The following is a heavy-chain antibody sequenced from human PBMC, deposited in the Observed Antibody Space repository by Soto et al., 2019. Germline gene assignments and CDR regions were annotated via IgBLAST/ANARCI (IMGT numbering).Heavy chain of an antibody. D-gene: IGHD3-3*01. CDR3: ARGGVSKFVLRFLEWSVTEVDP. CDR1: GYTFTSYD. V-gene: IGHV1-8*01. J-gene: IGHJ5*02. Sequence: QVQLVQSGAEVKKPGASVKVSCKASGYTFTSYDINWVRQATGQGLEWMGWMNPNSGNTGYAQKFQGRVTMTRNTSISTAYMELSSLRSEDTAVYYCARGGVSKFVLRFLEWSVTEVDPWGQGTLVTVSS. CDR2: MNPNSGNT.